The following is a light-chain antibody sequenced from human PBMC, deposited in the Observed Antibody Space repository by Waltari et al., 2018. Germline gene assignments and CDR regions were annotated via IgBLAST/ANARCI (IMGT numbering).Light chain of an antibody. Sequence: EIVLTQSPATLSLSPGERANLPCRASQSVSSYLAWYKPKPGQAPRLLIYDASNRATGIPARFSGSGSGTDFTLSISSLEPEDFAVYYCHQRANWPWTFGHGTKVEIK. V-gene: IGKV3-11*01. CDR2: DAS. J-gene: IGKJ1*01. CDR1: QSVSSY. CDR3: HQRANWPWT.